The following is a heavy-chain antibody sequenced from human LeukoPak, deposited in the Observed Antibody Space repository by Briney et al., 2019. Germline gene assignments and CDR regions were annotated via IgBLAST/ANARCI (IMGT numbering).Heavy chain of an antibody. CDR2: IWYEGSKI. J-gene: IGHJ6*02. CDR3: ARDRRPHCSGGSCDRGYYYYGMDV. V-gene: IGHV3-33*01. CDR1: GFTFSSYG. Sequence: GGSLRLSCGPSGFTFSSYGMHWVRHAPGKGLECVAYIWYEGSKIYYADSVTGRFTISRDNSKNTLYLQMNRLTAEDTAVYYCARDRRPHCSGGSCDRGYYYYGMDVWGQGTTVTVSS. D-gene: IGHD2-15*01.